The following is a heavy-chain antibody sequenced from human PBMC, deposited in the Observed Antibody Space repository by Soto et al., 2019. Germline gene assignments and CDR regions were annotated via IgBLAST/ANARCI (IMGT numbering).Heavy chain of an antibody. J-gene: IGHJ4*02. CDR3: ARVYCSTTTCHVQAFDS. CDR1: GFIFSSYE. Sequence: LRLSCAASGFIFSSYEMNWVRQAPGKTLEWVSYISSSGDSSYYADSVKGRFTISRDNARKSLYLQMNSLRAEDTAVYYCARVYCSTTTCHVQAFDSWGQGTLVTVSS. D-gene: IGHD2-2*01. CDR2: ISSSGDSS. V-gene: IGHV3-48*03.